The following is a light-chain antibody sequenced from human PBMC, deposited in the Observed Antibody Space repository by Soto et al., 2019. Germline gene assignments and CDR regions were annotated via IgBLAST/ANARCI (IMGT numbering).Light chain of an antibody. V-gene: IGLV4-69*01. Sequence: QSVLTQSPSASASLGASVKLTCTLSSGHSNYAIAWHQQQSEKGPRYLMKLNSDGSHCKGDGIPDRFSGSSSGAVRYLTISRLQSEDEADYYCQTWGSGIVVFGGGTKLTVL. J-gene: IGLJ2*01. CDR2: LNSDGSH. CDR3: QTWGSGIVV. CDR1: SGHSNYA.